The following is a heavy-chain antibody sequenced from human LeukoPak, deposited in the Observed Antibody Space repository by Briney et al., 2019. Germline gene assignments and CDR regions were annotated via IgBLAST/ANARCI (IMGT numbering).Heavy chain of an antibody. D-gene: IGHD3-22*01. V-gene: IGHV4-59*01. Sequence: SETLSLTCTVSGGSISSYYWSWIRQPPGKGLEWIGYIYYSGSTNYNPSLKSRVTISVDTSKNQFSLKLSSVTAADTAVYYCAREDDSSGYYRWFDPWGQGTLVTVSS. J-gene: IGHJ5*02. CDR1: GGSISSYY. CDR3: AREDDSSGYYRWFDP. CDR2: IYYSGST.